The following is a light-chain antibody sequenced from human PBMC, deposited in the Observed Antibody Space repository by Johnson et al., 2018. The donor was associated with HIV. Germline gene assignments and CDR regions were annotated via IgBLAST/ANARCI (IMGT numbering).Light chain of an antibody. CDR3: GVWEASLSPHYV. CDR1: SSNIGNNY. Sequence: QSVLTQPPSVSAAPGQNITISCSGGSSNIGNNYVSWYQQLPGAAPRLLIYEDYKRPSGIPDRFSGSKSGASATLALTGLQPGDEADYYCGVWEASLSPHYVFGTGTKVTVL. V-gene: IGLV1-51*02. J-gene: IGLJ1*01. CDR2: EDY.